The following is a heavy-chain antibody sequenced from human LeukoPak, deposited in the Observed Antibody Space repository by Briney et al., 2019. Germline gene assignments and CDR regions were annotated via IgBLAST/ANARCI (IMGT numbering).Heavy chain of an antibody. Sequence: GGSLRLSCAASGFTFSSYSMSWVRQAPGKGLEWVSGISVSGHKTYHADSVKGRFTISRDNSKNMVYLQMNSLRAEDTAVYYCARLYRDYMDVWGKGTTVTISS. V-gene: IGHV3-23*01. CDR1: GFTFSSYS. CDR3: ARLYRDYMDV. D-gene: IGHD1-26*01. CDR2: ISVSGHKT. J-gene: IGHJ6*03.